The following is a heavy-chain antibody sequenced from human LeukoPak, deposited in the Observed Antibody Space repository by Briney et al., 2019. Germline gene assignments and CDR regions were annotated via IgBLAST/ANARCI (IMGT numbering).Heavy chain of an antibody. J-gene: IGHJ6*03. V-gene: IGHV2-70*11. CDR3: ARTPPRGSYGYYYYYMDV. CDR2: IDWDDDK. D-gene: IGHD5-18*01. Sequence: SGPTLVNPTETLTLTCTFSGFSLSNSGMCVSWIRQPPGKALEWLARIDWDDDKYYSTSLKTRLTISKDTSKNQVVLTMTNMDPVDTATYYCARTPPRGSYGYYYYYMDVWGKGTTVTVSS. CDR1: GFSLSNSGMC.